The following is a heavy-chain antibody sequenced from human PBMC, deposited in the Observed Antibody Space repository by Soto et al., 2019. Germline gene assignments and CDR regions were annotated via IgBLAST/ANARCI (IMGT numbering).Heavy chain of an antibody. CDR3: ARDRSNSPDYFDF. CDR1: GGSIDNYEYY. D-gene: IGHD6-6*01. CDR2: IYYSGRT. Sequence: TSETLSLTCTVSGGSIDNYEYYWTWIRQPPGKGLGWVGYIYYSGRTNYNPSLNSRLTISLDTSKNQFSLRLTSVSAADTAMYYCARDRSNSPDYFDFWGQGTLVTVSS. V-gene: IGHV4-30-4*01. J-gene: IGHJ4*02.